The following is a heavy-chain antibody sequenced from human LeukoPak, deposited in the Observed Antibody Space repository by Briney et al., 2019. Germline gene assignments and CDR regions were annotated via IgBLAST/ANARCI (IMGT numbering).Heavy chain of an antibody. J-gene: IGHJ4*02. Sequence: GASVKVSCKASGYTFTSYAMHWVRQAPGQRLGWMGWINAGNGNTKYSQEFQGRVTITRDTSASTAYMELGSLRTEDMAVYYCARGQGPYKQWLVRFFPFDYWGQGTLVTVSS. D-gene: IGHD6-19*01. CDR1: GYTFTSYA. V-gene: IGHV1-3*03. CDR2: INAGNGNT. CDR3: ARGQGPYKQWLVRFFPFDY.